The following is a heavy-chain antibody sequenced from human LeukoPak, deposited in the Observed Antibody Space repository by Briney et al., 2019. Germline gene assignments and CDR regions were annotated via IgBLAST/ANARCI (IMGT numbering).Heavy chain of an antibody. J-gene: IGHJ4*02. CDR2: IYTSGST. V-gene: IGHV4-4*07. CDR1: GGSISNYY. CDR3: ARATRMPDFDC. Sequence: PSETLSLTCTVSGGSISNYYWNCIRQPAGKGLEWIGRIYTSGSTYYNPSLKSRVTMSVDTSKNHFSLKLTSVTAADTAMYYCARATRMPDFDCWGQGTLVTVSS. D-gene: IGHD2-2*01.